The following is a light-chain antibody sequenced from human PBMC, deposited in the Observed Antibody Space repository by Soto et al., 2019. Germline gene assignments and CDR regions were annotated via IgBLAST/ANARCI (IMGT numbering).Light chain of an antibody. CDR2: DAS. J-gene: IGKJ2*01. CDR3: QQYDNLSST. Sequence: DIQMTQSPSSLSASVGDRVTITCQASQDISNYLNWYQQKPGKAPKLLIYDASNLETGVPSRFSGSGSGTDFTFTISSLQPEDIATYYCQQYDNLSSTFCQGTKLEIK. V-gene: IGKV1-33*01. CDR1: QDISNY.